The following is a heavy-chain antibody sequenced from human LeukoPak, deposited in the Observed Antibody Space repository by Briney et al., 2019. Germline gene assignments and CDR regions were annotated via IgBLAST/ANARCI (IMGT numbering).Heavy chain of an antibody. CDR2: IKQDGSQI. CDR1: GFIFSSYG. Sequence: GGSLRLSCVASGFIFSSYGMSWVRQAPGKGLEWVANIKQDGSQIYYVDSVKGRFTISRDNAKNSLYLQMNSLRAEDTAVYYCARRQPIDYWGQGTLVTVSS. CDR3: ARRQPIDY. J-gene: IGHJ4*02. V-gene: IGHV3-7*01.